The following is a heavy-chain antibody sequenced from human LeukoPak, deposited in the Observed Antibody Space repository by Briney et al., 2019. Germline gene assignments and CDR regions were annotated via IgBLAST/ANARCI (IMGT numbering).Heavy chain of an antibody. J-gene: IGHJ5*02. Sequence: SETLSLTCNVSGGSISDSNYYWGWIRQPPGRGREWFANIYYSGSAYYSPSLKSRVTVSIDPSKNQFSLKLNSVTAADTAVYYCARQSTIAAARIDPWGQGTLVTVSS. CDR1: GGSISDSNYY. D-gene: IGHD6-25*01. V-gene: IGHV4-39*01. CDR2: IYYSGSA. CDR3: ARQSTIAAARIDP.